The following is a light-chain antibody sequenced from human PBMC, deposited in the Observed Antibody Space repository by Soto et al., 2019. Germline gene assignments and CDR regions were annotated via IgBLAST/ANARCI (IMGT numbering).Light chain of an antibody. V-gene: IGLV2-14*01. CDR1: SSDVGNYDY. CDR2: EVT. Sequence: QSALTQPASVSGSPGQSITISCTGTSSDVGNYDYVSWFQQHPGKAPKLLIYEVTHRPSGVSNRCSGSKSGNTASLTISGLQAEDEADYYCNAYSTSSTPYVFGSGTKVTVL. J-gene: IGLJ1*01. CDR3: NAYSTSSTPYV.